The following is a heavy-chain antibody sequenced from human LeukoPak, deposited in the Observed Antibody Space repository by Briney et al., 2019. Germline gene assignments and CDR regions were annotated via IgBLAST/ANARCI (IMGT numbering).Heavy chain of an antibody. CDR2: IYYSGST. D-gene: IGHD3-3*01. Sequence: PSETLSLTCTVSGGSISSHYWSWIRQPPGKGLEWIGYIYYSGSTNYNPSLKSRVTISVDTSKNQFSLKLSSVTAADTAVYYCARGITIFGVASWGQGTLVTVSS. CDR1: GGSISSHY. CDR3: ARGITIFGVAS. J-gene: IGHJ5*02. V-gene: IGHV4-59*11.